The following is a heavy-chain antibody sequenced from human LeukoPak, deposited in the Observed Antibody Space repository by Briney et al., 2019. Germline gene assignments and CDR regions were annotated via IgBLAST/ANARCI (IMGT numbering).Heavy chain of an antibody. D-gene: IGHD6-13*01. J-gene: IGHJ5*02. V-gene: IGHV4-59*01. CDR1: GGSITNYY. CDR3: ARKAAAGIPPLYNWFDP. CDR2: IYYTGST. Sequence: SETLSPTCTVSGGSITNYYWSWIRQPPGKGLEWIGYIYYTGSTNYNPSLRSRVTISVDTSKNQLSLKLTSVTPADTAVYYCARKAAAGIPPLYNWFDPWGQGTLVTVSA.